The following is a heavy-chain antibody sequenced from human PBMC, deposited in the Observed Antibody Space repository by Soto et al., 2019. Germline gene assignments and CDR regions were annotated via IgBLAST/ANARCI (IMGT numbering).Heavy chain of an antibody. CDR2: IVVGSGNT. V-gene: IGHV1-58*02. CDR3: AADYDFWSGYYNFHY. J-gene: IGHJ4*02. D-gene: IGHD3-3*01. Sequence: GASVKVSCKASGFTFTSSAMQWVRQARGQRLEWIGWIVVGSGNTNYAQKFQERVTITRDMSTSTAYMELSSLRSEDTAVYYCAADYDFWSGYYNFHYWGQGTLVTVSS. CDR1: GFTFTSSA.